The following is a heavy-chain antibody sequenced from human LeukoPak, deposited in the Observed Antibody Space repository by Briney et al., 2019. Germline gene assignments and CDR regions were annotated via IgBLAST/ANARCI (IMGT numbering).Heavy chain of an antibody. D-gene: IGHD3-22*01. J-gene: IGHJ3*02. Sequence: GGSLRLSCAASGFTVSSNYMSWVRQAPGKGLEWVSVIYSGGSTYYADSVKGRFTISGDNSKNTLYLQMNSLRAEDTAVYYCARDRYYDSSGYFDPDAFDIWGQGTMVTVSS. CDR3: ARDRYYDSSGYFDPDAFDI. CDR2: IYSGGST. V-gene: IGHV3-53*01. CDR1: GFTVSSNY.